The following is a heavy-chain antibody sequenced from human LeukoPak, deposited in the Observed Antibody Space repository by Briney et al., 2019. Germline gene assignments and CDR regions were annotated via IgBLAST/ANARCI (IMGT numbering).Heavy chain of an antibody. CDR3: ARDRGFGFDY. D-gene: IGHD3-10*01. Sequence: PSETLSLTCTVSGGSVSSGSYYWSWIRQPPGKGLEWIGYIYYSGSTNYNPSLKSRVTISVDTFKNQFSLKLSSVTAADTAVYYCARDRGFGFDYWGQGTLVTVSS. V-gene: IGHV4-61*01. CDR1: GGSVSSGSYY. J-gene: IGHJ4*02. CDR2: IYYSGST.